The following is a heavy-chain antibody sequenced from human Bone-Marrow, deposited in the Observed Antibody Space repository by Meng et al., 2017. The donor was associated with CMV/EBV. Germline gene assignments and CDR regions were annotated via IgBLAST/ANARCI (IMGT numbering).Heavy chain of an antibody. CDR1: GGSISSYY. CDR2: IYYSGST. D-gene: IGHD4-17*01. J-gene: IGHJ6*02. Sequence: SETLSLTCTVSGGSISSYYWSWIRQPPGKGLEWIGYIYYSGSTNYNPSLKSRVTISVDTSKNQFSLKLSSVTAADTAVYYCARHSQEHSVTKGYYYYYGMDVWGQGTTVTVSS. V-gene: IGHV4-59*01. CDR3: ARHSQEHSVTKGYYYYYGMDV.